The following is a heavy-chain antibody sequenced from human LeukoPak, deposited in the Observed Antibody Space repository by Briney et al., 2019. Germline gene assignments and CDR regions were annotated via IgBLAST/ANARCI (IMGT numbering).Heavy chain of an antibody. CDR3: ARVCSSTSCYTIHDAFDI. Sequence: ASVKVSCKASGYTFTGYYMHWVRQAPGQGLEWMGRINPNSGGTNYAQKFQGRVTMTRDTSISTAYMELSRLRSDDTAVYYCARVCSSTSCYTIHDAFDIWGQGTMVTVSS. CDR2: INPNSGGT. V-gene: IGHV1-2*06. CDR1: GYTFTGYY. D-gene: IGHD2-2*02. J-gene: IGHJ3*02.